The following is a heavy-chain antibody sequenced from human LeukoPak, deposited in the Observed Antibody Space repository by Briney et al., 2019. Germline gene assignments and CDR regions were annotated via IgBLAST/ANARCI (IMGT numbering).Heavy chain of an antibody. J-gene: IGHJ6*03. CDR2: IYSGGST. CDR1: GFTVSSNY. CDR3: ASSSGYSSGWYWGPYYYYMDV. D-gene: IGHD6-19*01. Sequence: GGPLRLSCAASGFTVSSNYISWVRQAPGKGLEWVSVIYSGGSTYYADSVKGRFTISRDNSKNTLYLQMNSLRAEDTAVYYCASSSGYSSGWYWGPYYYYMDVWGKGTTVTVSS. V-gene: IGHV3-66*02.